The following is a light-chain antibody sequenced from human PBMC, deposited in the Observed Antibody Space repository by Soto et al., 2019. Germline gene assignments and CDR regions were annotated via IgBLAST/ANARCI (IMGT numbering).Light chain of an antibody. CDR2: DAS. CDR3: QQYNSYPST. J-gene: IGKJ1*01. V-gene: IGKV1-5*01. Sequence: IQMTQSPSTLSASVGDRVTITCRASQSISNWLAWYQQKPGKAPKLLIYDASSLESGVPSRFSGSGSGTEFTLTISSLQPDDFATYYCQQYNSYPSTFGQGTKVDIK. CDR1: QSISNW.